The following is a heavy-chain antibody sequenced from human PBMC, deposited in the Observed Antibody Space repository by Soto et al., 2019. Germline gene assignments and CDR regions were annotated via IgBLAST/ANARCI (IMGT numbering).Heavy chain of an antibody. CDR1: AGSTSRYY. Sequence: PSETRSFTCTLSAGSTSRYYWSWIRQPAGKGLEWIGRIYTSGSTNYTPSLKIRVTMSVDTSKNQFSLNVRSVTAADTAVYYCAKVGANSSGLTYYYGMDVCVKRSPVTVSS. J-gene: IGHJ6*04. CDR2: IYTSGST. V-gene: IGHV4-4*07. D-gene: IGHD3-22*01. CDR3: AKVGANSSGLTYYYGMDV.